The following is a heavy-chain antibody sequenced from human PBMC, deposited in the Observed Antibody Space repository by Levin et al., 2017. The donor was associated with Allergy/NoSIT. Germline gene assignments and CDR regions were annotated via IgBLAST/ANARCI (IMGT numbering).Heavy chain of an antibody. CDR2: MNPNSGNT. D-gene: IGHD2-15*01. V-gene: IGHV1-8*01. CDR3: ARGLRGCSGGSCSLNNIQIY. Sequence: GESLKISCKASGYTFTSYDINWVRQATGQGLEWMGWMNPNSGNTGYAQKFQGRVTMTRNTSISTAYMELSSLRSEDTAVYYCARGLRGCSGGSCSLNNIQIYWGQGTLVTVSS. J-gene: IGHJ4*02. CDR1: GYTFTSYD.